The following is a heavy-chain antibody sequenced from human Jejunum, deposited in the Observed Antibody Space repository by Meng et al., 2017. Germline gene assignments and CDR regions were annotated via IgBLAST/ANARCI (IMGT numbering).Heavy chain of an antibody. D-gene: IGHD3/OR15-3a*01. Sequence: GESLKISCAASGFTFGSYWMTWVRQAPGKGLEWVANIGKDGSDKYYVDSVKVRFTISRDNAKNSLYLQMNSLRAEDTAVYYCARDTDWHNFDYWGQGILVTVSS. CDR3: ARDTDWHNFDY. CDR1: GFTFGSYW. J-gene: IGHJ4*02. V-gene: IGHV3-7*01. CDR2: IGKDGSDK.